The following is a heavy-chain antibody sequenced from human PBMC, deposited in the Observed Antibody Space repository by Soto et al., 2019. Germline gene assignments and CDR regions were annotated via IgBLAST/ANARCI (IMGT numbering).Heavy chain of an antibody. V-gene: IGHV1-8*01. CDR3: ARVPTGGGPYYYSCSMVV. D-gene: IGHD1-26*01. CDR1: GYTFTSYD. CDR2: MNPNSGNT. J-gene: IGHJ6*03. Sequence: ASVKVSCKASGYTFTSYDINWVRQATGQGLEWMGWMNPNSGNTGYAQKFQGRVTMTRNTSISTAYMELSSLRSEDTAVYYCARVPTGGGPYYYSCSMVVWGKAITVTVSS.